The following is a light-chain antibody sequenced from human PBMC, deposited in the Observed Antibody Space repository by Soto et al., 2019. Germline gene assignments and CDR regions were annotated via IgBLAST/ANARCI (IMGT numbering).Light chain of an antibody. CDR3: QSYDSSLSGWV. CDR1: SSNSGAGYD. CDR2: GNS. Sequence: QSVLTPPTSVSGAPGQRVTISCTGSSSNSGAGYDVHWYQQLPGTAPKLLIYGNSNRPSGVPDRFSGSKSGTSASLAITGLQAEDEADYYCQSYDSSLSGWVFGGGTKVTVL. V-gene: IGLV1-40*01. J-gene: IGLJ3*02.